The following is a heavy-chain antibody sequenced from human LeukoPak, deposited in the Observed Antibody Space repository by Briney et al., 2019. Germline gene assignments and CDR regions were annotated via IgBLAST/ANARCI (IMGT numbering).Heavy chain of an antibody. D-gene: IGHD6-19*01. CDR1: GYTFTGYY. CDR3: ARDLAFSSGWSLTKYYYYGMDV. Sequence: AASVTVSCKASGYTFTGYYMHWVRQAPGQGLEWMGWINPNSGGTNYAQKFQGWVTMTRDTSISTAYMELSRLRSDDTAVYYCARDLAFSSGWSLTKYYYYGMDVWGQGTTVTVSS. V-gene: IGHV1-2*04. J-gene: IGHJ6*02. CDR2: INPNSGGT.